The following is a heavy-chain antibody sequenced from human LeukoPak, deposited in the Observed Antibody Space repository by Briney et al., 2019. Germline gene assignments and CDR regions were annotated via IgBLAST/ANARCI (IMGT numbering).Heavy chain of an antibody. J-gene: IGHJ6*02. CDR1: GFTSSSYY. Sequence: GGSLRLSCAASGFTSSSYYMAWVRQAPGKGLEWVANIKQDGSEKYYLGSMKGRFTISRDNSKNSLYLQMNSLRTEDTALYYCAKDPRDYYDSSGYLDYGMDVWGQGTTVTVSS. CDR3: AKDPRDYYDSSGYLDYGMDV. D-gene: IGHD3-22*01. V-gene: IGHV3-7*05. CDR2: IKQDGSEK.